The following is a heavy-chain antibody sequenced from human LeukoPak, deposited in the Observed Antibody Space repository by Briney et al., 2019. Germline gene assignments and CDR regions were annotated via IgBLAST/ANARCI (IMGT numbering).Heavy chain of an antibody. CDR3: AKVSSGSYYDSSGYSH. V-gene: IGHV3-20*04. D-gene: IGHD3-22*01. J-gene: IGHJ4*02. CDR1: GFTFDDYG. CDR2: INWNGGST. Sequence: TGGSLRLSCAASGFTFDDYGMSWVRQAPGKGLEWVSGINWNGGSTGYADSVKGRFTISRDNAKNSLYLQMNSLRAEDTALYYCAKVSSGSYYDSSGYSHWGQGTLVTVSS.